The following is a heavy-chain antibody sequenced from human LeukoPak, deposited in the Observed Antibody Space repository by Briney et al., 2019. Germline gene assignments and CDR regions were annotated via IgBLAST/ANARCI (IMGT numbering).Heavy chain of an antibody. V-gene: IGHV1-8*01. J-gene: IGHJ5*02. Sequence: ASVKVSCKASGYTFTSYDINWVRQATGQGLEWMGWMNPNSGNTGYAQKFQGRVTMTRNTPISTAYMELSSLRSEDTAVYYCARGPWQLVWFDPWGQETLVTVSS. CDR1: GYTFTSYD. CDR2: MNPNSGNT. D-gene: IGHD6-6*01. CDR3: ARGPWQLVWFDP.